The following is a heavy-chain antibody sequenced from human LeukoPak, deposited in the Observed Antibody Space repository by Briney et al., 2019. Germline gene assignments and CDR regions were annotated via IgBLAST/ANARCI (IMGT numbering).Heavy chain of an antibody. Sequence: SETLSLTCTVSGGSIRSSYYYWGWIRQPPGKGLEWIGSIYDSGSTYYNPSLKNRVTISVDTSKNQFSLKLNSVTAADTAVYYCARQGILNWFDPWGQGTLVTVSS. CDR1: GGSIRSSYYY. V-gene: IGHV4-39*01. D-gene: IGHD3-10*01. CDR2: IYDSGST. J-gene: IGHJ5*02. CDR3: ARQGILNWFDP.